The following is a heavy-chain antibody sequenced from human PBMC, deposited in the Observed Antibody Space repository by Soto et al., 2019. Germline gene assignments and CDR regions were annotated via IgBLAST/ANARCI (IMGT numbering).Heavy chain of an antibody. V-gene: IGHV3-11*06. J-gene: IGHJ4*02. Sequence: GSLRLSCAASGFTFSDYYMSWIRQAPGKGLEWVSYISSSSSYTNYADSVKGRFTISRDNAKNSLYLQMNSLRAEDTAVYYCARVYYGSGTFDYWGQGTQVTVSS. CDR1: GFTFSDYY. CDR3: ARVYYGSGTFDY. CDR2: ISSSSSYT. D-gene: IGHD3-10*01.